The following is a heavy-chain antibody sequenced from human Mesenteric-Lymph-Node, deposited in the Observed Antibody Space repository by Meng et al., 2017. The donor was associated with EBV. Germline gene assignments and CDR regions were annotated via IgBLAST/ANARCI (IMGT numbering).Heavy chain of an antibody. Sequence: HLLRLGPGPVKPPRALSLTCPVSGGSVTSGSYYCNWIRQPPGNRLEWIGYIHYSGSTNYNPSLKSQITISVDTSKNQLSLRVSHVTAADTAVYYCARGRRGVQYFDFWGQGALVTVSS. CDR3: ARGRRGVQYFDF. D-gene: IGHD1-1*01. CDR2: IHYSGST. V-gene: IGHV4-61*01. CDR1: GGSVTSGSYY. J-gene: IGHJ4*02.